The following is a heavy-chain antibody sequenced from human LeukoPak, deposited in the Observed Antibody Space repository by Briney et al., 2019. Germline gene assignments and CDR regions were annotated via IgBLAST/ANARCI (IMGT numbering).Heavy chain of an antibody. CDR1: GGSISSSSYY. V-gene: IGHV4-39*01. CDR2: IYYSGST. CDR3: ARLGRSSGWPYYYYMDV. D-gene: IGHD6-19*01. Sequence: SETLSLTCTVSGGSISSSSYYWGWIRQPPGKGLEWIGSIYYSGSTYYNPSLKSRVTISVDTSKNQFSLKLSSVTAADTAVYYCARLGRSSGWPYYYYMDVWGKGTTVTISS. J-gene: IGHJ6*03.